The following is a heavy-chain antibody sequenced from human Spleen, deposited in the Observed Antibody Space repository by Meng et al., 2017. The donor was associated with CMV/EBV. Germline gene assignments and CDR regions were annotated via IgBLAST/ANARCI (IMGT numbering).Heavy chain of an antibody. CDR2: IRFDDMGE. D-gene: IGHD5-24*01. V-gene: IGHV3-30*02. J-gene: IGHJ4*02. CDR3: AKDAATILYFFDS. Sequence: SCKTSGYNFTDYYMHWVRRAPGKGLEWVAFIRFDDMGENYADSVRGRFTISRDNSKNTLSLQMNSLTPEDTAIYYCAKDAATILYFFDSWGQGTLVTVSS. CDR1: GYNFTDYY.